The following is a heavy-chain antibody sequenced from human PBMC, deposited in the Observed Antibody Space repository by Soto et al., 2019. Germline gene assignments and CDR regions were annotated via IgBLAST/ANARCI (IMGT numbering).Heavy chain of an antibody. D-gene: IGHD2-8*01. J-gene: IGHJ4*02. CDR2: IRGDGNDA. V-gene: IGHV3-74*01. Sequence: EVQLVESGGGLVQPGGSLRLSCAASGFIFSGSWMHWVRQVPGKGLEWVSRIRGDGNDAQYADSVTGRFTISRDNAKGTLDLQMNSLRVEDMAVYFCARDFVLGSGSLGLWGQGTLVTVSS. CDR3: ARDFVLGSGSLGL. CDR1: GFIFSGSW.